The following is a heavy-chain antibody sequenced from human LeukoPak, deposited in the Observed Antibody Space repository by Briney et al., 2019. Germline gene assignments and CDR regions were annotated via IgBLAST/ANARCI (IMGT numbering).Heavy chain of an antibody. V-gene: IGHV4-61*02. CDR1: GGSISSGSYY. CDR2: IYTSGST. Sequence: SETLSLTCTVSGGSISSGSYYWSWIRQPAGKGLEWIGRIYTSGSTNYNPSLKSRVTISVDTSKNQFSLKLSSVTAADTAVYYCARSHTYDYYYMDVWGKGTSVTVSS. J-gene: IGHJ6*03. CDR3: ARSHTYDYYYMDV.